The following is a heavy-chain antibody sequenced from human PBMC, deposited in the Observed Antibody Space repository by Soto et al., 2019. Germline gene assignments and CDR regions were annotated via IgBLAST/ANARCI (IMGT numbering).Heavy chain of an antibody. CDR2: ISHDGSNT. D-gene: IGHD3-22*01. V-gene: IGHV3-30*18. J-gene: IGHJ5*02. CDR1: GFTFSAYG. CDR3: AKDTYYYSSSGYYYGSGLRWFDP. Sequence: LRLSCAASGFTFSAYGIHWVRQSPGKGLEWVAVISHDGSNTNYADSVKGRFTFSRDNSKDTVYLQMNSLRAEDTAVYYCAKDTYYYSSSGYYYGSGLRWFDPWGQG.